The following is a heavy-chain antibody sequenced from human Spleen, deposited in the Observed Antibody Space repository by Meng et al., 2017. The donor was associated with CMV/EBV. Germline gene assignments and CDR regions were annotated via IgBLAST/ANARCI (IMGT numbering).Heavy chain of an antibody. V-gene: IGHV3-23*03. J-gene: IGHJ5*02. CDR2: IYSAGTTT. CDR3: AKEGLWLDP. Sequence: GGSLRLSCTASGLTFGDSAMTWVRQAPGKGLEWITVIYSAGTTTYYADSVKGRFTISRDNSKNTMFLQMNSLRVEDTAVYYCAKEGLWLDPWGQGTLVTVSS. D-gene: IGHD3-16*01. CDR1: GLTFGDSA.